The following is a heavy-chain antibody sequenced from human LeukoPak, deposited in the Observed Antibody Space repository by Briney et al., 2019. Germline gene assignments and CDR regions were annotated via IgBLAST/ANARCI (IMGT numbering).Heavy chain of an antibody. CDR3: ARTFDWDAFDI. Sequence: VASVKVSCKTSGYTFTGYYMHWVRQAPGQGLEWTGWINPNSGGTNYAQKFQGRVTMTRDTSISTAYMELSRLRSDDTAVYYCARTFDWDAFDIWGQGTMVTVSS. D-gene: IGHD3-9*01. V-gene: IGHV1-2*02. CDR1: GYTFTGYY. J-gene: IGHJ3*02. CDR2: INPNSGGT.